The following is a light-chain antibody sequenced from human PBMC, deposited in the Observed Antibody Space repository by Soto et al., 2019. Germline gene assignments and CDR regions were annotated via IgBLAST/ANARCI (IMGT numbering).Light chain of an antibody. J-gene: IGLJ3*02. CDR3: GAWDNNLSVMV. CDR1: YSNVGYIY. V-gene: IGLV1-51*01. CDR2: DND. Sequence: QSALTQPPSVSAAPGQKVTISCSGSYSNVGYIYVSWYQQVPGAGPKLLIYDNDKRPSGIPDRFSGSKSGTSATLGITGLQGGDEADYSCGAWDNNLSVMVFGGGTKVTVL.